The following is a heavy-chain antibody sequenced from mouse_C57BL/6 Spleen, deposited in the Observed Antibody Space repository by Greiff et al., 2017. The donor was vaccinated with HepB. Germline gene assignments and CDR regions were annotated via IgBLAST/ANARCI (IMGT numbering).Heavy chain of an antibody. CDR2: IYPGDGDT. J-gene: IGHJ2*01. CDR1: GYAFSSSW. D-gene: IGHD2-3*01. CDR3: ATLYDGYDFDY. V-gene: IGHV1-82*01. Sequence: QVQLQQSGPELVKPGASVKISCKASGYAFSSSWMNWVKQRPGKGLEWIGRIYPGDGDTNYNGKFKGKATLTADKSSSTAYMQLSSLTSEDSAVYFCATLYDGYDFDYWGQGTTLTVSS.